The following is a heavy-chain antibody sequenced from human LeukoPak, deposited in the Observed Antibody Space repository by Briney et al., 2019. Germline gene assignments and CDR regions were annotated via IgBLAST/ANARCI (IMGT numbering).Heavy chain of an antibody. J-gene: IGHJ4*02. CDR3: AKGDDFLADYRYRFDY. CDR1: GFAFSSYV. CDR2: IDSNGVTT. Sequence: GGSLRLSCEVSGFAFSSYVMSWVRQAPGNWLEWVSAIDSNGVTTNYADSVKGRFTISRDNSKNTLYLQLSSLRVEDTAVYYCAKGDDFLADYRYRFDYWGQGTLVTVSS. V-gene: IGHV3-23*01. D-gene: IGHD3-9*01.